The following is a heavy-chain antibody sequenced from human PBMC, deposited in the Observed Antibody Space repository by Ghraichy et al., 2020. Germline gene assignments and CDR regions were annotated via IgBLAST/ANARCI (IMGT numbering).Heavy chain of an antibody. CDR3: ARGAYYYDGSGYYGPFDF. J-gene: IGHJ4*02. V-gene: IGHV4-59*01. Sequence: LSLTCTVSGGSISGYYWSWIRQPPGKGLEWIGYIYYSGGTNYNPSLKSRVTISVDTSKNQFSLTLSSVTAADTATYYCARGAYYYDGSGYYGPFDFWGQGTLVTVSS. CDR2: IYYSGGT. CDR1: GGSISGYY. D-gene: IGHD3-22*01.